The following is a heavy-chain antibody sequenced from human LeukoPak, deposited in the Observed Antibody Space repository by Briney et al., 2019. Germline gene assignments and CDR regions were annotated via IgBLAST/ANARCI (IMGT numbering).Heavy chain of an antibody. CDR1: GGTFSCYA. J-gene: IGHJ4*02. CDR3: ARDVGSGSYYGYYFDC. V-gene: IGHV1-69*10. D-gene: IGHD1-26*01. Sequence: SVKVSCQASGGTFSCYAFSWVRQAPGQGLEWMGRLIPIFGIAHYAQKFQGRVTITADNSTSTAYMELSSLRSGDTALYYGARDVGSGSYYGYYFDCWGQGTLVTVSS. CDR2: LIPIFGIA.